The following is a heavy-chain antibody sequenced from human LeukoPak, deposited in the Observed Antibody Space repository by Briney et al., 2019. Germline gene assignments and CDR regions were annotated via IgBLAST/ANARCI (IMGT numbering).Heavy chain of an antibody. J-gene: IGHJ3*02. CDR2: IYYSGST. D-gene: IGHD3-22*01. CDR3: ASLADWYYYDNNDYALGAFDI. V-gene: IGHV4-59*01. CDR1: GGSISSYY. Sequence: SETLSLTCTVSGGSISSYYWSWIRQPPGKGLEWIGYIYYSGSTNYNPSLKSRVTMSVDPSKNQFSLKLRSVTAADTAVYYCASLADWYYYDNNDYALGAFDIWGQGTMVTVSS.